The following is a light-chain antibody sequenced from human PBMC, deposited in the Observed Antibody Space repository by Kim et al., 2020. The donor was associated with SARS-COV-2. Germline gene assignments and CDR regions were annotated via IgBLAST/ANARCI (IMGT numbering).Light chain of an antibody. Sequence: PRERATLTSRASQSVRSSNYFAWYQQRPGQAPRLLIYGASNRAAGIPDRFSGSGSGTDFILTISRLEPEDFAVYYCQQYGDSPYTFGQGTKLEI. V-gene: IGKV3-20*01. J-gene: IGKJ2*01. CDR3: QQYGDSPYT. CDR1: QSVRSSNY. CDR2: GAS.